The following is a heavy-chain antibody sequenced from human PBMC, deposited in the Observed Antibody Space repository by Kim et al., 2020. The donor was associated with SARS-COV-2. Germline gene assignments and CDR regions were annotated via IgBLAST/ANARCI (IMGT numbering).Heavy chain of an antibody. CDR2: ISGSGGST. J-gene: IGHJ6*02. CDR1: GFTFSSYA. D-gene: IGHD2-8*02. V-gene: IGHV3-23*01. CDR3: AKVRARLLGYYYYGMDV. Sequence: GGSLRLSCAASGFTFSSYAMSWVRQAPGKGLEWVSAISGSGGSTYYADSVKGRFTISRDNSKNTLYLQMNSLRAEDTAVYYCAKVRARLLGYYYYGMDVWGRGTTFTVSS.